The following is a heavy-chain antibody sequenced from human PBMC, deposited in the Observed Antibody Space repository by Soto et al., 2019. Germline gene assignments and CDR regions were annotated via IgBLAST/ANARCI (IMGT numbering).Heavy chain of an antibody. Sequence: PGGSLRLSCTASGFTLSSYEMNWVRQAPGKGLEWLSYISSSGSTIYHADSVKGRFTISRDNAKNSLYLQMNSLRAEDTAVYYCARDEPYYDTSGYYLTTYYGMDVWGPGTTVTVSS. V-gene: IGHV3-48*03. CDR1: GFTLSSYE. CDR3: ARDEPYYDTSGYYLTTYYGMDV. D-gene: IGHD3-22*01. CDR2: ISSSGSTI. J-gene: IGHJ6*02.